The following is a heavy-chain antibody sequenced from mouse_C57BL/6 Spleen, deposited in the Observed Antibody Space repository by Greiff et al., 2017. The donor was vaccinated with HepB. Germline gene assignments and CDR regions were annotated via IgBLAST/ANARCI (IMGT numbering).Heavy chain of an antibody. D-gene: IGHD3-2*02. J-gene: IGHJ2*01. CDR1: GYSITSGYY. V-gene: IGHV3-6*01. Sequence: EVHLVESGPGLVKPSQSLSLTCSVTGYSITSGYYWNWIRQFPGNKLEWMGYISYDGSNNYNPSLKNRISITRDTSKNQFFLKLNSVTTEDTATYYCARDPDSSGDYWGQGTTLTVSS. CDR2: ISYDGSN. CDR3: ARDPDSSGDY.